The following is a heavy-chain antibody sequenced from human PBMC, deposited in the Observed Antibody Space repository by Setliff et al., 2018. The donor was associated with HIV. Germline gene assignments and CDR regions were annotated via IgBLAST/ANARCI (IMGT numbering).Heavy chain of an antibody. D-gene: IGHD2-15*01. CDR1: GYAFNSYT. V-gene: IGHV1-8*01. CDR3: ARIGRTPYYYYYMDV. CDR2: INPNSDNT. J-gene: IGHJ6*03. Sequence: ASVMVSCKASGYAFNSYTLNWVRQATGRGLEWMGWINPNSDNTAYAQKFRGRLTMTRNTSTGTVYMELSSLRSEDTAVYYCARIGRTPYYYYYMDVWGKGTTVTVSS.